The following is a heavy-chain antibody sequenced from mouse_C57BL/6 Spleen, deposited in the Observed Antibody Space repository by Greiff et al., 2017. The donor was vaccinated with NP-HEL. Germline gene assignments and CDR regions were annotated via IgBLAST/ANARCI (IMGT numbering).Heavy chain of an antibody. V-gene: IGHV1-69*01. D-gene: IGHD2-3*01. CDR3: ASYDGYFVALHY. J-gene: IGHJ4*01. CDR2: IDPSDSYT. CDR1: GFTFTRYW. Sequence: QVKLQQPGAELVMPGASVKLSCKASGFTFTRYWMHWVKQRPGQGLAWIGAIDPSDSYTNSNQKFKGKSTLTVVNSSSTSFMQLSSLTSEDFAVYYCASYDGYFVALHYLGQSASVSVAS.